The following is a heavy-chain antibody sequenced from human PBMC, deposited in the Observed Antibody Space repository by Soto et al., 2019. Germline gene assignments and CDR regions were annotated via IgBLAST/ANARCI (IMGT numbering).Heavy chain of an antibody. Sequence: GGSLRLSCAASGFTFSSYSMNWVRQAPGKGLEWVSYISSSSSTIYYADSVKGRFTISRDNAKNSLYLQMNSLRAEDTAVYYCAGAHQHCSSNSCYVYYYYMDVWGKGTTVTVSS. CDR1: GFTFSSYS. D-gene: IGHD2-2*01. CDR3: AGAHQHCSSNSCYVYYYYMDV. J-gene: IGHJ6*03. CDR2: ISSSSSTI. V-gene: IGHV3-48*01.